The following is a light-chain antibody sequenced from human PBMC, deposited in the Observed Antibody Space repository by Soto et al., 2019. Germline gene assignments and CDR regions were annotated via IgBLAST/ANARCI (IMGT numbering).Light chain of an antibody. V-gene: IGKV3-20*01. CDR1: QSVSSSY. Sequence: EIVLTQSPGTLSLCPGERATLSCRARQSVSSSYLAWYQQKPGQAPRLLIYGASSRATGIPDRFSGSGSGTAFTLTISRLEPEDFAVYYCQQFGSSPLFAFGPGTKVDVK. CDR2: GAS. CDR3: QQFGSSPLFA. J-gene: IGKJ3*01.